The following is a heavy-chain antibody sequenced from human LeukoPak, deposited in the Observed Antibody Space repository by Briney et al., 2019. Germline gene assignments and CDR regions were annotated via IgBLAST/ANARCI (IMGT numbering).Heavy chain of an antibody. CDR1: GGTFGAFG. D-gene: IGHD4/OR15-4a*01. Sequence: SVKVSCKASGGTFGAFGINWVRQAPGQGLEWMGGIIPLFGTTDYAQKFQGRVTITADESTNTAYMELSSLRSDDTAIYYCARGRVIHFGGIDVFDIWGQGKMVTVSS. CDR3: ARGRVIHFGGIDVFDI. CDR2: IIPLFGTT. V-gene: IGHV1-69*01. J-gene: IGHJ3*02.